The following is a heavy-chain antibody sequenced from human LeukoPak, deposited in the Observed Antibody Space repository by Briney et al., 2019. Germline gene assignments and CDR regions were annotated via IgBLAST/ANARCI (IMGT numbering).Heavy chain of an antibody. J-gene: IGHJ4*02. V-gene: IGHV3-23*01. CDR3: AREGFGGSFDY. CDR1: GFTFSSYA. Sequence: GGCLRLSCAASGFTFSSYAMTWVRQAPGKGLQWVSTISVSGGNTYNADSVKGRFTISRDSSKSTLYLQMNSLRAEDTALYYCAREGFGGSFDYWGQGTLVTVSS. CDR2: ISVSGGNT. D-gene: IGHD3-10*01.